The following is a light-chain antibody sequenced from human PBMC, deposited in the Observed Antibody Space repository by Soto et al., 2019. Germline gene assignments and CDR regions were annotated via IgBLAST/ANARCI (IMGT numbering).Light chain of an antibody. CDR2: EAS. Sequence: EIVLTQSPGTLSLSPGDRATLSCWASQRVSTFLAWYQQRPGQAPRLLISEASNRATGIPDRFSGSGSGTEFTLTISSPKPDDVATYYCQQYNSYPYTFCQGTKVDIK. J-gene: IGKJ2*01. CDR1: QRVSTF. CDR3: QQYNSYPYT. V-gene: IGKV3-11*01.